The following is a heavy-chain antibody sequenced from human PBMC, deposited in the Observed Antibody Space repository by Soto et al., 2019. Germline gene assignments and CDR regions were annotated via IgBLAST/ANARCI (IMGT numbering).Heavy chain of an antibody. J-gene: IGHJ4*02. CDR3: ARDWRIGYCSGGSCDKDY. Sequence: ASVKVSCKASGYTFTSYGISWVRQAPGQGLEWMGWISAYNGNTNYAQKLQGRVTMTTDTSTSTAYMELRSLRSDDTAVYYCARDWRIGYCSGGSCDKDYWGQGTLVTVSS. D-gene: IGHD2-15*01. CDR2: ISAYNGNT. V-gene: IGHV1-18*01. CDR1: GYTFTSYG.